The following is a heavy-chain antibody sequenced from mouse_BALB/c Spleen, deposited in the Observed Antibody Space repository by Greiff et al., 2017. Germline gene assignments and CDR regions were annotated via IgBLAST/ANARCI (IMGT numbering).Heavy chain of an antibody. D-gene: IGHD1-1*01. V-gene: IGHV5-9-4*01. CDR2: ISSGGSYT. Sequence: EVKLVESGGGLVKPGGSLKLSCAASGFTFTSYAMSWVRQSPGKRLEWVAEISSGGSYTYYPDTVTGRFTISRDNAKNTLYLEMSSLRSEDTAMYYCPRDSYYCGSSYYAMDYWGQGTSVTVSS. J-gene: IGHJ4*01. CDR1: GFTFTSYA. CDR3: PRDSYYCGSSYYAMDY.